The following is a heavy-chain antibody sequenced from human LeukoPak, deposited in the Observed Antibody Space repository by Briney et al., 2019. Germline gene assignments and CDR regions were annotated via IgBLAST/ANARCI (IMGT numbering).Heavy chain of an antibody. CDR3: AKGSGILVSPPFDY. D-gene: IGHD2-8*02. V-gene: IGHV3-23*01. CDR2: ISGGGDDT. Sequence: GGSQRLSCAASGFNFIGYTMSWVRQAPGKGLEWVSAISGGGDDTYYADSVKGRFTISRDNSKNTLHLQMNSLRAEDTAMYYCAKGSGILVSPPFDYWGQGALVTVSS. CDR1: GFNFIGYT. J-gene: IGHJ4*02.